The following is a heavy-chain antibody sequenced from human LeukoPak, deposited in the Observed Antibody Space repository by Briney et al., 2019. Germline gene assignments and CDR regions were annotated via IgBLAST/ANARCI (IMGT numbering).Heavy chain of an antibody. CDR3: ARESRYCGSGSFDY. Sequence: ASVKVSCKASGYTFTSYGISWVRQAPGQGLEWMGWISAYNGNTNYAQRLQGRVTMTTDTSTSTAYMELRSLGSDDTAVYYCARESRYCGSGSFDYWGQGTLVTVSS. J-gene: IGHJ4*02. D-gene: IGHD3-10*01. CDR2: ISAYNGNT. V-gene: IGHV1-18*04. CDR1: GYTFTSYG.